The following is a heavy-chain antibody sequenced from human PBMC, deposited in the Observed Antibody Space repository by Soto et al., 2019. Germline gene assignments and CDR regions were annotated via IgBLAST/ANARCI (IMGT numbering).Heavy chain of an antibody. CDR2: ISNLENT. J-gene: IGHJ4*02. D-gene: IGHD5-12*01. CDR1: GASIRYGGFS. V-gene: IGHV4-30-2*06. CDR3: ARGGGYDYFDY. Sequence: QLQMQESGSGVVKTSETRSLTCTFSGASIRYGGFSWSWIRQSPGKGLEWIGYISNLENTYLHTYCKSRLTMSIDRTRNQVSLKLMSATAAAMAVYDCARGGGYDYFDYWGQGVLVTVSS.